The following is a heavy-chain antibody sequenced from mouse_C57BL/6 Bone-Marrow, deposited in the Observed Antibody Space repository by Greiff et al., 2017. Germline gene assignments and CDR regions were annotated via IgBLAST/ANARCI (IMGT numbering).Heavy chain of an antibody. V-gene: IGHV1-9*01. CDR2: ILPGSGNT. CDR1: GYTFTGYW. Sequence: LVESGAELMKPGASVKLSCKATGYTFTGYWIEWVKQRPGHGLEWIGEILPGSGNTYYNEKFKGKATLTADKSSSTAYMELRSLTSEDSAVYFCARGVDDYWGQGTTLTVSS. J-gene: IGHJ2*01. CDR3: ARGVDDY.